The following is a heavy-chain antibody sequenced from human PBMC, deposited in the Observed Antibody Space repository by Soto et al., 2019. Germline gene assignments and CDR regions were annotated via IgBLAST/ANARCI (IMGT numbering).Heavy chain of an antibody. J-gene: IGHJ3*02. V-gene: IGHV5-51*01. CDR2: IYPGDSDT. Sequence: GESLKISCKGSGYRFTDYWIGWVRQMPGKGLEWMGVIYPGDSDTRYSPSFQGQVTISADKSISTAYLQWSSLKASDTAIYYYASTDIVSTIDDGRDAFDIWGQGTMVTVSS. CDR1: GYRFTDYW. D-gene: IGHD5-12*01. CDR3: ASTDIVSTIDDGRDAFDI.